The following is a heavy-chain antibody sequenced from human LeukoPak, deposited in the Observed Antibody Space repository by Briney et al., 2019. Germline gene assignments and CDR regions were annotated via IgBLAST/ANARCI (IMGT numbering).Heavy chain of an antibody. J-gene: IGHJ4*02. CDR1: GGSISSSRYY. Sequence: SETLSLTRTVSGGSISSSRYYWGWIRQSPGKGLEWIGTIYYSGSTYYNPSLKSRVTMSVDTSKNQFSLELTSVTPADTALYYCARQEGGIQQWSYYFDFWGQGTLVTVSS. D-gene: IGHD5-18*01. CDR3: ARQEGGIQQWSYYFDF. V-gene: IGHV4-39*01. CDR2: IYYSGST.